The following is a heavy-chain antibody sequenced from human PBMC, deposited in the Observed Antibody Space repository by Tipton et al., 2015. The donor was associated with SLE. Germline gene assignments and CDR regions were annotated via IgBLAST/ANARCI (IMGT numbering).Heavy chain of an antibody. Sequence: LRLSCTVSGGSISSGSYYWSWIRQPAGKGLEWIGRIYTSGSTNYNPSLKSRVTISVDTSKNQFSLKLSSVTAADTAVYYCARGKDSGSYLYYYYYMDVWGKGTTVTVSS. J-gene: IGHJ6*03. CDR2: IYTSGST. CDR3: ARGKDSGSYLYYYYYMDV. V-gene: IGHV4-61*02. CDR1: GGSISSGSYY. D-gene: IGHD1-26*01.